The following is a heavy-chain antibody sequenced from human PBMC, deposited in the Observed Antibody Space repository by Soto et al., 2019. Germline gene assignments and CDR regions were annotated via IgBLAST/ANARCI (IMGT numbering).Heavy chain of an antibody. CDR1: GFTFSNYG. J-gene: IGHJ4*02. CDR3: AKARVRIVGANSFDY. V-gene: IGHV3-30*18. D-gene: IGHD1-26*01. Sequence: PGGSLRLSCVGPGFTFSNYGMHWVRQPPGKGLERVALISDDGDKRYYADSVRGRLIISRDNSKDTLYLQMNSLGPDDTAVYFCAKARVRIVGANSFDYWGQGTPVTVSS. CDR2: ISDDGDKR.